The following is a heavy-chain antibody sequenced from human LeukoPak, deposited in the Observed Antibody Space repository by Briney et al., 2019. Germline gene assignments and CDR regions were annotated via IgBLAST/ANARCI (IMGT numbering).Heavy chain of an antibody. CDR2: ISYSGTP. CDR3: ARQRTAPPIYEYYGMDV. Sequence: SETLSLTRTVSIGSINSYYWSWIRQPPGKGLEWIGYISYSGTPTYNPSLRSRVTISLDTSKTQFSLRLSSVTAADTAVYYCARQRTAPPIYEYYGMDVWGQGTTVTVSS. J-gene: IGHJ6*02. D-gene: IGHD3-9*01. V-gene: IGHV4-59*08. CDR1: IGSINSYY.